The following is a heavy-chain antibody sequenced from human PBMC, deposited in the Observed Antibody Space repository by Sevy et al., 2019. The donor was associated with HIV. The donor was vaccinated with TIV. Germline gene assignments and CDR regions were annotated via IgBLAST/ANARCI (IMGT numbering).Heavy chain of an antibody. V-gene: IGHV3-74*01. D-gene: IGHD6-13*01. J-gene: IGHJ4*02. Sequence: GGSLRLSCAASGFTFSSYWMHWVRQAPGKGLVWVSRINSDGGSTSYADSVKGRFTISRDNAKNTLYLKMNSLRAEDTAVYYCARDIQHSSSWPFDYWGQGTLVTVSS. CDR2: INSDGGST. CDR3: ARDIQHSSSWPFDY. CDR1: GFTFSSYW.